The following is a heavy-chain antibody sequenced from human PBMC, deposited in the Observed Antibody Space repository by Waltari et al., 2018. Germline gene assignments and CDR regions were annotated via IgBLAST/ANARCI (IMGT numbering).Heavy chain of an antibody. CDR2: LYSSGDT. D-gene: IGHD6-19*01. V-gene: IGHV3-53*01. CDR3: AGGDLDVSGWYNY. J-gene: IGHJ4*02. CDR1: GFAVTRNY. Sequence: EVQLVESGGGLIQAGDSLRLSCAASGFAVTRNYMTWVRQAQGKGLEWVAILYSSGDTFDADSVRGRFSSSSDSSKNMLFLQMHSLRGEDTAVYYWAGGDLDVSGWYNYWGQGTLVTVSS.